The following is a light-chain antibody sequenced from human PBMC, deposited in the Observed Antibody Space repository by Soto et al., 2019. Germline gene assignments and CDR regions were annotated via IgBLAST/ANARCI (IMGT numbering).Light chain of an antibody. CDR1: QSLVYSDGNTY. CDR3: MQFALFPLT. Sequence: DIVLTQTPLSSPVTLGQSASISCRSNQSLVYSDGNTYLSWLQQRPGQPPRLLIYRVSNRFSGVPDRFSGSGAGTDFTLKIDRVEPEDVGIYCCMQFALFPLTFGQGTKVEIK. V-gene: IGKV2-24*01. J-gene: IGKJ1*01. CDR2: RVS.